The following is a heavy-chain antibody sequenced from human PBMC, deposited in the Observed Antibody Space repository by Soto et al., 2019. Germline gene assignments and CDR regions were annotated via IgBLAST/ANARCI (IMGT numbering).Heavy chain of an antibody. CDR3: ARYGATPGSSVYFFWY. CDR1: GGSISSYY. Sequence: QVQLQESGPGLVKSSETLSLTCTVSGGSISSYYWSWIRQPPGRGLEWIGYISYSGSTNYNPSLKSRVTISVDTSQNQFSLKLSSVTAADSAVYYCARYGATPGSSVYFFWYWGQGTRVTVSS. D-gene: IGHD3-22*01. J-gene: IGHJ4*02. CDR2: ISYSGST. V-gene: IGHV4-59*01.